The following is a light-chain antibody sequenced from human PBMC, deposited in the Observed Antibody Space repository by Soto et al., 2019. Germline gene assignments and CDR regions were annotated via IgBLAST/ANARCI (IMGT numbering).Light chain of an antibody. V-gene: IGLV2-14*03. CDR2: DVS. CDR3: CSYTSSNTLT. Sequence: QSALTQPASVSGSPGQSITISCTGTSSDVGGYNYVSWYQQNPGKVPKLIIFDVSNRPSGVSNRFSGSKSGNTASLTISGLQAEDEADYDCCSYTSSNTLTFGGGTKLTVL. J-gene: IGLJ2*01. CDR1: SSDVGGYNY.